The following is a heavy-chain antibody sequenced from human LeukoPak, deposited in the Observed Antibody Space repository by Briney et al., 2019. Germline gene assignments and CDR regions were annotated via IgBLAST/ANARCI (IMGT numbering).Heavy chain of an antibody. CDR2: INHSGST. CDR1: GGSFSGYY. J-gene: IGHJ4*02. Sequence: SETLSLTCAVYGGSFSGYYWSWIRRPPGKGLEWIGEINHSGSTNYNPSLKSRVTISVDTSKNQFSLKLGSVTAADTAVYYCARRSGTMVRGVIFFDYWGQGTLVTVSS. V-gene: IGHV4-34*01. D-gene: IGHD3-10*01. CDR3: ARRSGTMVRGVIFFDY.